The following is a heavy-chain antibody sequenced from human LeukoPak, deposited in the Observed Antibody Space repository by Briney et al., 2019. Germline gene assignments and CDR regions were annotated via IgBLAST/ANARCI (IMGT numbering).Heavy chain of an antibody. V-gene: IGHV4-59*01. Sequence: SETLSLTCTVSGGSISSYYWSWIRQPPGKGLEWIGYIYYSGSTNYNPSLKSRVTISVDTSKNQFSLKLTSVIAADTAVYYCARGVPNCSRTSCYFNYWGQGTLVTVSS. CDR2: IYYSGST. CDR3: ARGVPNCSRTSCYFNY. J-gene: IGHJ4*02. CDR1: GGSISSYY. D-gene: IGHD2-2*01.